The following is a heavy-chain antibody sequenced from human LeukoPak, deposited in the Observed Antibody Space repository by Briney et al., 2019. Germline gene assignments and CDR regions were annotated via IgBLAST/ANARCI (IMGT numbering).Heavy chain of an antibody. CDR1: GFTFSNYA. CDR3: AKGKGAYCDGDCSGRIFDN. D-gene: IGHD2-21*02. CDR2: INNSGDST. Sequence: GGSLRLSCAASGFTFSNYAMSWVRQTPGKGLEWVSVINNSGDSTYDADSVKGRFTISRDNPKDTLYLQMNSLRAEDTAVYYCAKGKGAYCDGDCSGRIFDNWGQGTLVTVSS. V-gene: IGHV3-23*01. J-gene: IGHJ4*02.